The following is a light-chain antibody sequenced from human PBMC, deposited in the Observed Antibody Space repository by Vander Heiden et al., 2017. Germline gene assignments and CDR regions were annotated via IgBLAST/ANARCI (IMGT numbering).Light chain of an antibody. CDR3: QQFTSFPLT. Sequence: AFQLPHPPSPLSASLGDRVTITCRASQGIGDALAWFQQKPGKAPKLLIYDASTLESGVPSRFSGSGSGTDFTLTISGLQPEDFATYYCQQFTSFPLTFGGGTKVEI. CDR2: DAS. V-gene: IGKV1-13*02. CDR1: QGIGDA. J-gene: IGKJ4*01.